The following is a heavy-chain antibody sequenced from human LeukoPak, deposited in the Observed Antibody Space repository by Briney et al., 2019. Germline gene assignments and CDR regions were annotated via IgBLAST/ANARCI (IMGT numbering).Heavy chain of an antibody. CDR2: ISYDGSNK. J-gene: IGHJ4*02. V-gene: IGHV3-30*01. D-gene: IGHD3-3*01. CDR1: GFTFSSYA. CDR3: AREYEWLSLPAGGTCDY. Sequence: WGSLRLSCAASGFTFSSYAMHWVRQAPGKGLEWVAVISYDGSNKYYADSVKGRFTISRDNSKNPLYLQMNCLSAADTAVYYCAREYEWLSLPAGGTCDYWGQGTLVTVSS.